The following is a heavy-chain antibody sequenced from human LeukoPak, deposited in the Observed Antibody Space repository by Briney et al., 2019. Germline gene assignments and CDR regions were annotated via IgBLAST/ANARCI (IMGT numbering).Heavy chain of an antibody. CDR1: GFTFSDYY. Sequence: GGSPRLSCAASGFTFSDYYMSWIRQAPGKGLEWVSYISSSGSTIYYADSVKGRFTISRDNAKNSLYLQMNSLRAEDTAVYYCAREDDSFDLLPFDYWGQGTLVTVSS. J-gene: IGHJ4*02. CDR3: AREDDSFDLLPFDY. V-gene: IGHV3-11*04. CDR2: ISSSGSTI. D-gene: IGHD3-9*01.